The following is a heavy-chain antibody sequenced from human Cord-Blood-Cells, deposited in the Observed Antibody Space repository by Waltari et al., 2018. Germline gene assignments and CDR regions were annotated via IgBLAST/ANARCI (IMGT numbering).Heavy chain of an antibody. J-gene: IGHJ5*02. D-gene: IGHD3-10*01. V-gene: IGHV4-59*01. CDR1: GGSISSSY. CDR3: ARSPITMVRGVIGWFDP. CDR2: IYYSGST. Sequence: QVQLQESGPGLVKPSETPSLTCTVPGGSISSSYWSWIRQPPGKGLEWIGYIYYSGSTNYNPSLKSRVTISVDTSKNQFSLKLSSVTAADTAVYYCARSPITMVRGVIGWFDPWGQGTLVTVSS.